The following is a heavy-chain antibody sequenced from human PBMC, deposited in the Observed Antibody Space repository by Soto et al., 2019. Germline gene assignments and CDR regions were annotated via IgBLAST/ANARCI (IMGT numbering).Heavy chain of an antibody. CDR1: GFTFSSYG. CDR2: ISYEGRIQ. CDR3: AKEGTTKRSYYFDF. Sequence: QVQLVESGGGVVQPGRSLRLSCAASGFTFSSYGMQWVRQATGKGLEWVAVISYEGRIQYYADSVKGRFTISRDNSKDTLYLQMNSLRTEDTAVYYCAKEGTTKRSYYFDFWGQGTLVTVSS. J-gene: IGHJ4*02. V-gene: IGHV3-30*18. D-gene: IGHD1-26*01.